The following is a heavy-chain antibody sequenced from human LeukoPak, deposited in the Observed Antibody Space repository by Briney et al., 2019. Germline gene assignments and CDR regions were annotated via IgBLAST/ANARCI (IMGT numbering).Heavy chain of an antibody. Sequence: SETLSLTCTVSGGSISSSSYYWGWIRQPPGKGLEWIGSIYYSGSTCYNPSLKSRVTISVDTSKNQFSLKLSSVTAADTAVYYCARFPTDDGFDPWGQGTLVTVSS. CDR1: GGSISSSSYY. CDR3: ARFPTDDGFDP. CDR2: IYYSGST. V-gene: IGHV4-39*01. D-gene: IGHD1-1*01. J-gene: IGHJ5*02.